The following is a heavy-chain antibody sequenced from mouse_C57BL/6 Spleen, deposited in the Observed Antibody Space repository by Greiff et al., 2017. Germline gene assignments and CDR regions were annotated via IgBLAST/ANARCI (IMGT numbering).Heavy chain of an antibody. CDR2: IPPNSGST. Sequence: QVQLQQSGAELVKPGASVKLSCKASGYTFTSYWMHWVKQRPGKGLEWIGMIPPNSGSTNYNEKFKSKAPLTVDKSSSTTYMQLSSLTSEDSAVYYCARDDGYGGFADWGQGTLVTVSA. CDR1: GYTFTSYW. CDR3: ARDDGYGGFAD. V-gene: IGHV1-64*01. D-gene: IGHD2-3*01. J-gene: IGHJ3*01.